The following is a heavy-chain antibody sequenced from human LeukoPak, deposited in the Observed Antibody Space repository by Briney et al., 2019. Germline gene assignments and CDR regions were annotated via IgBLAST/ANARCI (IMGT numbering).Heavy chain of an antibody. D-gene: IGHD2-8*01. CDR3: ARGNIVLMVYAILRWFDP. CDR1: GYTFTSYG. J-gene: IGHJ5*02. V-gene: IGHV1-2*02. Sequence: GASVKVSCKASGYTFTSYGISWVRQAPGQGLEWMGWINPNSGGTNYAQKFQGRVTMTRDTSISTAYMELSRLRSDDTAVYYCARGNIVLMVYAILRWFDPWGQGTLVTVSS. CDR2: INPNSGGT.